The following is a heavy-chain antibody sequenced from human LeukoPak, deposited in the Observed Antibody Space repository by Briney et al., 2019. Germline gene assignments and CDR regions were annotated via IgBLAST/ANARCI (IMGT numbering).Heavy chain of an antibody. V-gene: IGHV3-23*01. CDR3: AKITQYSGYYDC. D-gene: IGHD6-6*01. CDR2: ISDSGGIT. Sequence: PGGSLRLSCAASGFTFSSYPMTWVRQAPGKGPEWVSFISDSGGITYYADSVKGRFTISRDNSKNTLYLQMNSLRAEDTAVYYCAKITQYSGYYDCWGQGTLVAVSS. J-gene: IGHJ4*02. CDR1: GFTFSSYP.